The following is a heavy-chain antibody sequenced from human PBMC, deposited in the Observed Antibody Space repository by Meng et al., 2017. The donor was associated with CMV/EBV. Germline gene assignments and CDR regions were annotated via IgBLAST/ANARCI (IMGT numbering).Heavy chain of an antibody. CDR1: GYTFTSYD. CDR2: MNPNSGNT. CDR3: ARGLERGPYCSSTSCYENWFDP. D-gene: IGHD2-2*01. V-gene: IGHV1-8*03. J-gene: IGHJ5*02. Sequence: ASVKVSCKASGYTFTSYDINWVRQATGQGLEWMGWMNPNSGNTGYAQKFQSRVTITRNTSISTAYMELSSLRSEDTAVYYCARGLERGPYCSSTSCYENWFDPWGQGTLVTVSS.